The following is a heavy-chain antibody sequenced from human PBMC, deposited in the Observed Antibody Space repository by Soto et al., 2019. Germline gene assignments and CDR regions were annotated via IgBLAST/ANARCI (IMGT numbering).Heavy chain of an antibody. J-gene: IGHJ4*02. CDR1: GGSLSGATYS. Sequence: SETLSLTCGVSGGSLSGATYSWNWIRQPPGKGLEWIGYIFPSGTTYYNPSLKSRVTISIDVSKNQFSLSLRSFTAADTAVYYCARVRYSDNWHGLIDYWGQGTLVTVSS. D-gene: IGHD4-4*01. V-gene: IGHV4-30-2*01. CDR2: IFPSGTT. CDR3: ARVRYSDNWHGLIDY.